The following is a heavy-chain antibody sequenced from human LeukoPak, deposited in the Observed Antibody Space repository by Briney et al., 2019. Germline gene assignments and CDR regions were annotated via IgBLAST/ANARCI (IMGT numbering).Heavy chain of an antibody. CDR1: GGSFSGYY. CDR3: ARDHWGRYCSGGSCYLEPLNWFDP. V-gene: IGHV4-34*01. D-gene: IGHD2-15*01. CDR2: INHSGST. J-gene: IGHJ5*02. Sequence: SETLSLTCAVYGGSFSGYYWSWIRQPPGKGLEWIGEINHSGSTNYNPSLKSRVTISVDTSKNQFSLKLSSVTAADTAVYYCARDHWGRYCSGGSCYLEPLNWFDPWGQGTLVTVSS.